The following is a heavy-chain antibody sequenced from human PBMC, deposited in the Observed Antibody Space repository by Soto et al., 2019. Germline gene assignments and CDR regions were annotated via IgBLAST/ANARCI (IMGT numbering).Heavy chain of an antibody. CDR1: GGSISSYY. J-gene: IGHJ4*02. D-gene: IGHD3-10*01. Sequence: QVQLQESGPGLVKPSETLSLTCTVSGGSISSYYWSWIRQLPGKGLGWIGYIYYSGSTNYNPSLKSRVTISVDTSKNQFSLKLSSVTAADTAVYYCARDRSLGFGALGDWGQGTLVTVSS. V-gene: IGHV4-59*08. CDR2: IYYSGST. CDR3: ARDRSLGFGALGD.